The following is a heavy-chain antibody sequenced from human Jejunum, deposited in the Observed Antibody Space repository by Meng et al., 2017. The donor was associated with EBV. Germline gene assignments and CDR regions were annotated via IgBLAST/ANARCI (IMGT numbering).Heavy chain of an antibody. CDR3: ASLGGYASGTYYPVDP. V-gene: IGHV4-34*01. Sequence: VQLQPWCAGLLKPSEPPSLSCAVYGGSFSDYSWTWIRQPPRKGLEWIGEINHGGGAIYNPSLKSRVTISVDTSKNQFSLKLSSVNPADTAVYYCASLGGYASGTYYPVDPWGQGTLVTVSS. D-gene: IGHD3-10*01. CDR1: GGSFSDYS. J-gene: IGHJ5*02. CDR2: INHGGGA.